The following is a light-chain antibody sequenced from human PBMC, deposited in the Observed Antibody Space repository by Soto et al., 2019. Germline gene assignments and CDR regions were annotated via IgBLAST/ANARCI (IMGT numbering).Light chain of an antibody. V-gene: IGKV3-20*01. CDR1: QSVSSSY. J-gene: IGKJ1*01. Sequence: ETVVTQSPAPPSLSPGERATLSCRASQSVSSSYLAWYQQKPGQAPRLLIYGASSRATGIPDRFSGSGSGTDFTLTISRLEPEDFAVYYCQQYGSSRWTFGQGTKVDIK. CDR3: QQYGSSRWT. CDR2: GAS.